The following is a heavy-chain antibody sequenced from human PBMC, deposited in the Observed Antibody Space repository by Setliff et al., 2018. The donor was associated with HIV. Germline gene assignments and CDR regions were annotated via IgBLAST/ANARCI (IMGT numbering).Heavy chain of an antibody. CDR2: ISNDGTKK. D-gene: IGHD2-2*01. CDR1: GFSFSSYG. J-gene: IGHJ4*02. CDR3: AKDGTSHFDGNFDY. Sequence: GGSLRLSCATSGFSFSSYGMHWVRQVPGKGLEWVAVISNDGTKKFYEDSVKGRFTISRDNFKNTLYLETNSLRSEDTAVYYCAKDGTSHFDGNFDYWGQGSLVTVSS. V-gene: IGHV3-30*18.